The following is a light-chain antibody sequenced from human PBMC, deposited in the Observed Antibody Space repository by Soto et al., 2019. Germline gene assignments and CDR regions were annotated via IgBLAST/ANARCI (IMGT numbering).Light chain of an antibody. J-gene: IGLJ2*01. CDR3: SSFAGSNPVI. CDR1: SSDVGGYNY. V-gene: IGLV2-8*01. CDR2: EVN. Sequence: QSALTQPPSASGSPGQSVTISCTGTSSDVGGYNYVSWYQQHPGKAPKLMIYEVNKRPSGVPDRFSGSKSGNTASLTVSGLQAEDEADYYCSSFAGSNPVIFGGGTKVTVL.